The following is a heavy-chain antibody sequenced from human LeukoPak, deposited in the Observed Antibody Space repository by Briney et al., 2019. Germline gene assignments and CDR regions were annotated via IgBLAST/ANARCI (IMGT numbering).Heavy chain of an antibody. CDR1: GGSISSGGYS. CDR3: ARSYYDSSGNDYYYYGMDV. D-gene: IGHD3-22*01. V-gene: IGHV4-30-2*01. Sequence: SETLSLTCAVSGGSISSGGYSWSWIRQPPGKGLEWIGYIYHSGSTYYNPSLKSLVTISVDRSKNQFSLKLSSVTAADTAVYYCARSYYDSSGNDYYYYGMDVWGQGTTVTVSS. CDR2: IYHSGST. J-gene: IGHJ6*02.